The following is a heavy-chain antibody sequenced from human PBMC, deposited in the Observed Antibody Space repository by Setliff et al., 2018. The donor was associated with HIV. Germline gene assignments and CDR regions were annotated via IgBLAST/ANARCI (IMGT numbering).Heavy chain of an antibody. J-gene: IGHJ6*02. CDR1: GFTVSSNY. CDR2: IGQDGSEK. CDR3: ARKLRPGHGVDV. D-gene: IGHD3-10*01. V-gene: IGHV3-7*01. Sequence: GGSLRLSCAASGFTVSSNYMCWVRQAPGKGLEWVANIGQDGSEKNYVDSVKGRFTISRDNAKNSMDLQMNSLRAEDTAIYYCARKLRPGHGVDVWGQGTTVTVSS.